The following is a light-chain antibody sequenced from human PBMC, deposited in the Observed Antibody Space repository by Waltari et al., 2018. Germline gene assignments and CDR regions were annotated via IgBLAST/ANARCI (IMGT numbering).Light chain of an antibody. J-gene: IGLJ3*02. CDR2: RNN. CDR1: SNNVGNQG. CDR3: SAWDSSLSARV. V-gene: IGLV10-54*04. Sequence: QAGLTQPPSVSKGLRQTATLTCTGNSNNVGNQGAAWLQQHQGPPPKLLSYRNNNRPSGISERFSASRSGNTASLTITGLQPEDEADYYCSAWDSSLSARVFGGGTKLTVL.